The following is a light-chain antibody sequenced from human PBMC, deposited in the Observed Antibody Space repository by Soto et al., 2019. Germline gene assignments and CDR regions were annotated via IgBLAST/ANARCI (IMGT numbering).Light chain of an antibody. CDR2: DVT. Sequence: QSVLTQPRSVSGSPGQSLTISCTGTSSDVGGYNYVSWYQQHPGKVPKLMIYDVTKRPSGVPDRFSGSKFGNTASLTISGLQSEDEADYYCCSHAGSYTYVFGTGTRSPS. J-gene: IGLJ1*01. V-gene: IGLV2-11*01. CDR3: CSHAGSYTYV. CDR1: SSDVGGYNY.